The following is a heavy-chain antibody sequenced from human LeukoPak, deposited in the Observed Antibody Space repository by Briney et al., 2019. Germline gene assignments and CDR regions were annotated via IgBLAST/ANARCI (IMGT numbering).Heavy chain of an antibody. V-gene: IGHV1-2*02. CDR2: INPNSGGT. CDR3: ARVVRGRYFDWLLSENYFDY. Sequence: ASVKVSCKASGYTFTGYYMHWVRQAPGQGLEWMGWINPNSGGTNYAQKFQGRVTMTRDTSISTAYMELSRLRSDDTAVYYCARVVRGRYFDWLLSENYFDYWGQGTLVTVSS. J-gene: IGHJ4*02. CDR1: GYTFTGYY. D-gene: IGHD3-9*01.